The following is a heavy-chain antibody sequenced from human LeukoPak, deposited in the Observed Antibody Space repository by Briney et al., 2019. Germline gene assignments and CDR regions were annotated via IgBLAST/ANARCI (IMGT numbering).Heavy chain of an antibody. D-gene: IGHD3/OR15-3a*01. Sequence: SETLSLTCTVSGGSISSYYWSWIRQPPGKGLEWIGSIYYSGSTYYNPSLKSRVTISVDTSKNQFSLKLSSVTAADTAVYYCARLPWSSSRGWTGIDYWGQGTLVTVSS. CDR1: GGSISSYY. J-gene: IGHJ4*02. CDR3: ARLPWSSSRGWTGIDY. CDR2: IYYSGST. V-gene: IGHV4-59*05.